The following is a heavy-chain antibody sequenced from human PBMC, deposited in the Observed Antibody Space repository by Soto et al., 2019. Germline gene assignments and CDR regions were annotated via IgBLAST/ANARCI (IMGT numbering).Heavy chain of an antibody. CDR1: GYSISSGFY. J-gene: IGHJ4*02. D-gene: IGHD3-10*01. CDR2: IYYRGNT. V-gene: IGHV4-38-2*02. CDR3: ARGEVRGLIATGLDH. Sequence: SETLSLTCSVSGYSISSGFYWDWVRQPPGKGLEWIGSIYYRGNTYYSPSHNGRITISLDTSKNQFSLRLTSVTAADTAVYYCARGEVRGLIATGLDHWGQGALVTVSS.